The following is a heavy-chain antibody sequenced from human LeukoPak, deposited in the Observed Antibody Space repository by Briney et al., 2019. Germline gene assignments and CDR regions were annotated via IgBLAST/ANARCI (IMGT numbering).Heavy chain of an antibody. J-gene: IGHJ4*02. V-gene: IGHV3-21*01. CDR3: ARDFVATGTENY. D-gene: IGHD1-7*01. CDR2: ISSSSSYI. CDR1: GFTFSSYS. Sequence: PGGSLRLSCAASGFTFSSYSMYWVRQAPGKGLEWVSSISSSSSYIYYADSVKGRFTISRDNAKNSLYLQMNSLRAEDTAVYYCARDFVATGTENYWGQGTLVTVSS.